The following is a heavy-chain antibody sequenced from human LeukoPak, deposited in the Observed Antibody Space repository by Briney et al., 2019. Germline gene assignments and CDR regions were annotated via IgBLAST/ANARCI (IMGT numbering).Heavy chain of an antibody. Sequence: GGTLRLSCAASGFTFRDYGMSWVRQAPGKGLEWVSYISSSGSTIYYADSVEGRFTISRDNAKNSLYLQMNSLRAEDTAVYYCAELGITMIGGVWGKGTTVTISS. J-gene: IGHJ6*04. CDR2: ISSSGSTI. D-gene: IGHD3-10*02. CDR1: GFTFRDYG. V-gene: IGHV3-48*04. CDR3: AELGITMIGGV.